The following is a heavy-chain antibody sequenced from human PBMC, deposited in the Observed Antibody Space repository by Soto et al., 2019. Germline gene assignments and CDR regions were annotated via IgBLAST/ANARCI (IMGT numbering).Heavy chain of an antibody. V-gene: IGHV3-30-3*01. CDR3: AREKSVGMDV. Sequence: PGGSLRLSCAASGFTFSSYAMHWVRQAPGKGLEWVAVISYDGSNKYYADSVKGRFTISRDNSKNTLYLQMNSLRAEDTAVYYCAREKSVGMDVWGQGTTGTVS. CDR1: GFTFSSYA. CDR2: ISYDGSNK. D-gene: IGHD4-17*01. J-gene: IGHJ6*02.